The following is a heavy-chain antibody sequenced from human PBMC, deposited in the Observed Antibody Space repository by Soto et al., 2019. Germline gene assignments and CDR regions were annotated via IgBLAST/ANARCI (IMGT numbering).Heavy chain of an antibody. D-gene: IGHD3-9*01. CDR2: INHSGST. CDR3: ARGAPYYDILTGYLYFDY. V-gene: IGHV4-34*01. CDR1: GGSFSGYY. Sequence: QVQLQPWGAGLLKPSETLSLTCAVYGGSFSGYYWSWIRQPPGKGLEWIGEINHSGSTNYNPSLKSRVTISVDTSKNQFSLKLSSVTAADTAVYYCARGAPYYDILTGYLYFDYWGQGTLVTVSS. J-gene: IGHJ4*02.